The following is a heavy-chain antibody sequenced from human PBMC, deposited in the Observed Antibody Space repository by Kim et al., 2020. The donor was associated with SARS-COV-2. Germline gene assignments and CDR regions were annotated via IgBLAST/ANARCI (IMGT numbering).Heavy chain of an antibody. CDR3: ARVGPLTRAFDI. J-gene: IGHJ3*02. Sequence: SETLSLTCTVSGGSISYFYWTWIRQPPGKGLEWIGYIYYTGTTSYHPSLKSRVTMSVDASKNQFPLKLSSVTAADTAVYYCARVGPLTRAFDIWGQGTMVTVSS. CDR2: IYYTGTT. V-gene: IGHV4-59*01. CDR1: GGSISYFY.